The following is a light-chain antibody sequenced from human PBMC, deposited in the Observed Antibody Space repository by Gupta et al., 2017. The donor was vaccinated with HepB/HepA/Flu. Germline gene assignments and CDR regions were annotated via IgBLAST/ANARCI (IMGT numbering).Light chain of an antibody. Sequence: QPVVTQQSSLTVSPGGTVTLTCASSTGAVTRGYYPNWFQQKPANVPRALMYSTTKKYSWAPARVFGALLADNAAAKLSGVQPEDEDDDYCLLSYGGVVGVGGGTKMTVL. J-gene: IGLJ2*01. V-gene: IGLV7-43*01. CDR3: LLSYGGVVG. CDR2: STT. CDR1: TGAVTRGYY.